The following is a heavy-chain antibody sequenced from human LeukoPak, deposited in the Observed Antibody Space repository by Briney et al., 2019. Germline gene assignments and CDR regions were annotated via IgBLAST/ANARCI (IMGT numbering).Heavy chain of an antibody. CDR1: GFTFSSYA. V-gene: IGHV3-20*04. D-gene: IGHD6-13*01. Sequence: GGSLRLSCAASGFTFSSYAMRWVRQAPGKGLEWVSGINWNGGSTGYADSVKGRFTISRDNGKNSLYLQMNSPRAEDTAFYYCARGTLYTAAGAPLDTWGQGTLVTVSS. CDR3: ARGTLYTAAGAPLDT. J-gene: IGHJ5*02. CDR2: INWNGGST.